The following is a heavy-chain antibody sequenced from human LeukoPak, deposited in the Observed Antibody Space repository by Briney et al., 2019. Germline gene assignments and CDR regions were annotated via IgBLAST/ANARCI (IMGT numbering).Heavy chain of an antibody. V-gene: IGHV3-74*01. CDR3: ARAQQLVDDFDY. CDR2: INSDGSST. Sequence: PGGSLRLSCAASGFTFSSAWMHWVRQAPGKGLVSVSRINSDGSSTRYSDSVRGRFTISRDNAKDTLYLQMNSLRADDTAVYYCARAQQLVDDFDYWGQGTLVTVSS. D-gene: IGHD6-13*01. J-gene: IGHJ4*02. CDR1: GFTFSSAW.